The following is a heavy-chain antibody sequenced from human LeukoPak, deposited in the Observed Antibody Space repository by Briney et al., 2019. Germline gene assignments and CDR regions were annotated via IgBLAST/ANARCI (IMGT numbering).Heavy chain of an antibody. CDR1: GLTFKNFA. D-gene: IGHD2-21*02. V-gene: IGHV3-23*01. J-gene: IGHJ4*02. CDR3: ARGGYGGDRYYFDY. CDR2: ISGSGGST. Sequence: GGSLRLSCAASGLTFKNFAMSWVRQAPGKGLEWVSAISGSGGSTYYADSVKGRFTISRDNSKNTLYLQMNSLRAEDTAVYYCARGGYGGDRYYFDYWGQGTLVTVSS.